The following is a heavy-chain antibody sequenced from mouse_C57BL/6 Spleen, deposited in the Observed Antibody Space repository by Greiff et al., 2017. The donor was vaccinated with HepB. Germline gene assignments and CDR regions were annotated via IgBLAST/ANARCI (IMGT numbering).Heavy chain of an antibody. V-gene: IGHV5-17*01. CDR2: ISSGSSTI. D-gene: IGHD1-1*01. CDR3: AREGSWYFDV. CDR1: GFTFSDYG. J-gene: IGHJ1*03. Sequence: EVMLVESGGGLVKPGGSLKLSCAASGFTFSDYGMHWVRQAPEKGLEWVAYISSGSSTIYYADTVKGRFTISRDNAKNTLFLQMTSLRSEDTAMYYCAREGSWYFDVWGTGTTVTVSS.